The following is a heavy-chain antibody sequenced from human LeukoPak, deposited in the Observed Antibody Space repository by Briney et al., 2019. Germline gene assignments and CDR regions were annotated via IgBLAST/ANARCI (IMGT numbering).Heavy chain of an antibody. V-gene: IGHV4-39*07. CDR2: IYYTGTT. J-gene: IGHJ4*02. CDR1: GGSISINSYY. Sequence: SETLSLTCTVSGGSISINSYYWAWIRQPPGKGLEWIGSIYYTGTTYYNPSLKNRVTISVDRSKNQFSLKLTSVTAADTAFYYCARGGLAAASDYWGQGTLVTVSS. D-gene: IGHD6-13*01. CDR3: ARGGLAAASDY.